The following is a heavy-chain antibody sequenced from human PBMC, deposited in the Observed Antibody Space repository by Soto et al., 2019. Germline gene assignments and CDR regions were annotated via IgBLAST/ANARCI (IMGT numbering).Heavy chain of an antibody. Sequence: CPAARFTFSSCALSCESKAPGKGLEWVSGISGSGDSTYYADSVKGRFTISRDNSKNTLYLQMNSLRAEDTAVYYCAKGVPGIAVAGTGYFQHWGQGTLVTVSS. V-gene: IGHV3-23*01. J-gene: IGHJ1*01. CDR1: RFTFSSCA. D-gene: IGHD6-19*01. CDR2: ISGSGDST. CDR3: AKGVPGIAVAGTGYFQH.